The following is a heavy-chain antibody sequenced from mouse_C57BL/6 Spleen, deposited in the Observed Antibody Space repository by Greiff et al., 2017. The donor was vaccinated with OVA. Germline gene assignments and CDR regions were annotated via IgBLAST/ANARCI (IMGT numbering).Heavy chain of an antibody. Sequence: EVKLVESGGGLVKPGGSLKLSCAASGFTFSDYGMHWVRQAPEKGLEWVAYISSGSSTIYYADTVKGRFTISRDNAKNTLFLQMTSLRSEDTAMYYCARPGFYYGSSYYAMDYWGQGTSVTVSS. CDR2: ISSGSSTI. V-gene: IGHV5-17*01. D-gene: IGHD1-1*01. J-gene: IGHJ4*01. CDR3: ARPGFYYGSSYYAMDY. CDR1: GFTFSDYG.